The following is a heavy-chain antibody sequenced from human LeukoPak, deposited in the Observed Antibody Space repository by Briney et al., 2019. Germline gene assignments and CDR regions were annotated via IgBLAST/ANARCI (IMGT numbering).Heavy chain of an antibody. D-gene: IGHD3-16*01. CDR2: ITWNTGQI. V-gene: IGHV3-9*01. CDR1: GFSFDDYA. J-gene: IGHJ4*02. CDR3: ARGRSRKQWLTHLGAEYFEY. Sequence: GGSLRLSCAASGFSFDDYAMYWVRQAPGKGLEWVSGITWNTGQIEYADSVRGRFTISRDNAKKSLYLQMSSLRSEDTALYFCARGRSRKQWLTHLGAEYFEYWGQGALVAVSS.